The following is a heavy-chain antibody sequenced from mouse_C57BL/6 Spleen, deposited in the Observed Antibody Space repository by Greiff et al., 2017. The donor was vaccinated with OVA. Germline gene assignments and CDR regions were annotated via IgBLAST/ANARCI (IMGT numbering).Heavy chain of an antibody. Sequence: QVQLQQPGAELVRPGSSVKLSCKASGYTFTSYWMHWVKQRPIQGLEWIGNIDPSDSETHYNQKFKDKATLTVDKSSSTAYMQLSSLTSEDSAVYYCARGDYYGSSDEAMDYWGQGTSVTVSS. CDR1: GYTFTSYW. V-gene: IGHV1-52*01. D-gene: IGHD1-1*01. CDR2: IDPSDSET. CDR3: ARGDYYGSSDEAMDY. J-gene: IGHJ4*01.